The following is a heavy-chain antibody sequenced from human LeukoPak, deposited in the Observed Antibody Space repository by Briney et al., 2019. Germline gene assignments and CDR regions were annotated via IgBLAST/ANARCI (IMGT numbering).Heavy chain of an antibody. J-gene: IGHJ6*02. CDR2: IYTSGST. CDR1: GGSISSYY. V-gene: IGHV4-4*07. CDR3: ARSPIVVVPAAKAYYYYGMDV. Sequence: SETLSLTCTVSGGSISSYYWSWIRQPAGKGLEWIGRIYTSGSTNYNPSLKSRVTMSVDTSKNQFSLKLSSVTAADTAVYYCARSPIVVVPAAKAYYYYGMDVWGQGTTVTVSS. D-gene: IGHD2-2*01.